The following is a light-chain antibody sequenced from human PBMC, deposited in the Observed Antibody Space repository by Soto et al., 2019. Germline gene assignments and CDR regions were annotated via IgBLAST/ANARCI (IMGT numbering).Light chain of an antibody. J-gene: IGKJ5*01. V-gene: IGKV3D-20*02. Sequence: EIVLTQSPCTLSLSPGERATLSCRASQSASSSYLAWYTQKPGQATRLLIYYASNRATGIPARFIGSGSGTDFTLTILSIEPEYFEVYDCQQRSNCPTFGQGTRLDIK. CDR1: QSASSSY. CDR2: YAS. CDR3: QQRSNCPT.